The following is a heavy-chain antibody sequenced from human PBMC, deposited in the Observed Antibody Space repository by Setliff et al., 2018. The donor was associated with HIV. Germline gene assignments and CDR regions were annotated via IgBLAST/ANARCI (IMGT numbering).Heavy chain of an antibody. J-gene: IGHJ6*03. CDR3: ARGGTIFGVVISNYYYMDV. CDR1: GYTFTGYF. CDR2: INPSSGGT. D-gene: IGHD3-3*01. V-gene: IGHV1-2*02. Sequence: ASVKVSCKASGYTFTGYFIHWVRQAPGQGLEWMGWINPSSGGTNYAQKFQGRVTMTRDTSISTAYMEVSRLISDDTAMYYCARGGTIFGVVISNYYYMDVWGKGTTVTVSS.